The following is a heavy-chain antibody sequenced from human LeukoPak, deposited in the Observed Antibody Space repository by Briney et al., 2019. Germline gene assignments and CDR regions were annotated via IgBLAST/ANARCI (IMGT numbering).Heavy chain of an antibody. V-gene: IGHV4-59*01. J-gene: IGHJ4*02. D-gene: IGHD1-26*01. Sequence: ETLSLTCSVSGGSINSGYWSWIRQPPGQGLEWIGLLYPSGSTNYNPSLKSRVTISVDTSRTQFSLKLSSMTAADTAVYYCAGGHYPLEYWGQGTLVTVSS. CDR2: LYPSGST. CDR1: GGSINSGY. CDR3: AGGHYPLEY.